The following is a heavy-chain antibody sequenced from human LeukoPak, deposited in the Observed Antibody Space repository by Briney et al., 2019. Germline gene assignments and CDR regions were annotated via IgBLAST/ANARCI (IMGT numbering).Heavy chain of an antibody. D-gene: IGHD3-22*01. CDR2: INPNSGGT. CDR3: AREMYYYDSSGYDNYFDY. J-gene: IGHJ4*02. V-gene: IGHV1-2*02. CDR1: GYTFTGYY. Sequence: ASVKVSCKASGYTFTGYYMHWVRQAPGQGLEWMGWINPNSGGTNYAQKFQGRVTMTRDTSISTAYMELSRLRSDDTAVYYCAREMYYYDSSGYDNYFDYWGQGTLVTVSS.